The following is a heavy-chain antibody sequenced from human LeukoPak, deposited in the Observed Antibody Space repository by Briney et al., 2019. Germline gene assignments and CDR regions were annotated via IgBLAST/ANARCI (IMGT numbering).Heavy chain of an antibody. CDR1: GGSFSGYY. V-gene: IGHV4-34*01. Sequence: PSETLSLTCAVYGGSFSGYYWSWIRQPPGKGLEWIGEINHSGSTNYNPSLKSRVTISVDTFKNQFSPKLSSVTAADTAVYYCARKAGTYYYGSGSYFNFDYWGQGTLVTVSS. J-gene: IGHJ4*02. CDR2: INHSGST. D-gene: IGHD3-10*01. CDR3: ARKAGTYYYGSGSYFNFDY.